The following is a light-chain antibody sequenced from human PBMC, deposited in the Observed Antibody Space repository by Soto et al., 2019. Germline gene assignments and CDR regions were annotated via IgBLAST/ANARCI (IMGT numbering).Light chain of an antibody. Sequence: QSALTQPRSVSGSPGQSVTISCTGASNDVGGYNFVSWYQQHPGKAPRLMIYDVSERPSGVPDRFSGSKSGNTASLTISGLQAEDEADYYCCSHAGSYTSVFGGGTKLTVL. CDR3: CSHAGSYTSV. CDR1: SNDVGGYNF. CDR2: DVS. V-gene: IGLV2-11*01. J-gene: IGLJ3*02.